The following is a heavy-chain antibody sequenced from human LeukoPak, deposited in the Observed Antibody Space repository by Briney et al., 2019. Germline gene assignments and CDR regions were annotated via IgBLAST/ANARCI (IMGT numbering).Heavy chain of an antibody. J-gene: IGHJ4*02. V-gene: IGHV3-48*03. CDR3: AREVEWELPDY. CDR1: GFXFSSYE. Sequence: PGGSLRLSCAASGFXFSSYEMNWVRQAPGKGLEWVPYITADGTNKYDADSVKGRFTISRDNAKNSLYLQMNSLRVDDTAIYYCAREVEWELPDYWGQGTLVTVSS. D-gene: IGHD1-26*01. CDR2: ITADGTNK.